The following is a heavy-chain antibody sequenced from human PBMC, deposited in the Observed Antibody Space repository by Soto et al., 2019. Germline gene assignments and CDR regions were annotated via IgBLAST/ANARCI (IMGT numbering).Heavy chain of an antibody. V-gene: IGHV3-33*01. CDR2: IWYDGSNK. D-gene: IGHD3-16*02. Sequence: PGGSLSLSYAASGFTFSSYGMHWVRQAPGKGLEWVAVIWYDGSNKYYADSVKCRFTISRDNSKNTLYLQMNSLRAEDTAVYYCARDPITFGGVIAYYFDYWGQGTLVTVSS. CDR3: ARDPITFGGVIAYYFDY. J-gene: IGHJ4*02. CDR1: GFTFSSYG.